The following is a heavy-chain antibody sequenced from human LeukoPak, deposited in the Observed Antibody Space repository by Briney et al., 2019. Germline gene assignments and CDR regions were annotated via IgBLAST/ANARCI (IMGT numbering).Heavy chain of an antibody. D-gene: IGHD2-21*01. CDR1: GFTFSSYA. CDR2: ISGSGVST. Sequence: GGSLRLSCAASGFTFSSYAMSWVRQAPGKGLKGVSGISGSGVSTYYTDSVKGRFTVSRDNSKNTMFLQMNSVRAEDTPVYYCAKGLYGDTFLNWFDPWGQGTLVTVSS. V-gene: IGHV3-23*01. J-gene: IGHJ5*02. CDR3: AKGLYGDTFLNWFDP.